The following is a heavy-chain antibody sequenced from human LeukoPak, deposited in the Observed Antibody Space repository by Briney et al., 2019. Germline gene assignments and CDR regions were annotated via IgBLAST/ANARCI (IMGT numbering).Heavy chain of an antibody. V-gene: IGHV1-18*01. D-gene: IGHD3-22*01. CDR1: GYTFTSYG. J-gene: IGHJ4*02. Sequence: ASVKVSCKASGYTFTSYGISWVRQAPGQGLEWMGWISAYNGNTNYAQNFQGRVTMTRDTSTNTVYMELSSLRSEDTAVYYCARDPKIRTYYYDSSGYYFDYWGQGTLVTVSS. CDR2: ISAYNGNT. CDR3: ARDPKIRTYYYDSSGYYFDY.